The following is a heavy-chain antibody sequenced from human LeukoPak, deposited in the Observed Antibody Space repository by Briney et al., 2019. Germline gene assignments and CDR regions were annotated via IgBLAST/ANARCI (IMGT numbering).Heavy chain of an antibody. CDR2: IYYSGNT. CDR1: GVSISSSNSY. Sequence: PSETLSLTCTVSGVSISSSNSYWGWIRQPPGKGLEWIGSIYYSGNTYYNASLKSQVSISIDTSKNQFSLRLTSVTAADTAVYYCARQTGSGLFVLPGGQGTLVTVSS. J-gene: IGHJ4*02. CDR3: ARQTGSGLFVLP. V-gene: IGHV4-39*01. D-gene: IGHD3/OR15-3a*01.